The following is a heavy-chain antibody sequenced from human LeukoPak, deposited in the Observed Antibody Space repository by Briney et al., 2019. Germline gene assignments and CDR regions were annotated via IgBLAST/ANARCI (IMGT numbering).Heavy chain of an antibody. Sequence: PSETLSLTCTVSGGSISSYYWSWIRQPAGKGLEWIGRIYTSGSTNYNPSLKSRVTISVDTSKNQFSLKLSSVTAADTAVYYCARQGLPNYYDSSGYLGYWGQGTLVTVSS. D-gene: IGHD3-22*01. CDR3: ARQGLPNYYDSSGYLGY. V-gene: IGHV4-4*07. CDR1: GGSISSYY. J-gene: IGHJ4*02. CDR2: IYTSGST.